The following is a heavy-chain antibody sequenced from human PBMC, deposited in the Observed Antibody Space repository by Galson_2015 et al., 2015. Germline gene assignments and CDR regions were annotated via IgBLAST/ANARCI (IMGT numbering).Heavy chain of an antibody. V-gene: IGHV3-30-3*01. CDR3: ARDRGSTSLHRSSSYYGMDV. D-gene: IGHD2-2*01. CDR1: GFTFSSYA. Sequence: SLRLSCAASGFTFSSYAMHWVRQAPGKGLEWVAVISYDGSNKYYADSVKGRFTISRDNSKNTLYLQMNSLRAEDTAVYYCARDRGSTSLHRSSSYYGMDVWGQGTTVTVSS. J-gene: IGHJ6*02. CDR2: ISYDGSNK.